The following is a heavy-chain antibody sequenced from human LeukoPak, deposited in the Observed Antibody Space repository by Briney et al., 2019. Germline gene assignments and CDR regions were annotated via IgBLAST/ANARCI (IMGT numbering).Heavy chain of an antibody. CDR3: ARSQGYSYGSSY. V-gene: IGHV1-69*13. Sequence: SVKVSCKASGGTFSSYAISWVRQAPGQRLEWMGGIIPIFGTANYAQKFQGRVTITADDSTGTAYMELTSLRSADTAVYYCARSQGYSYGSSYWGQGTLVTVSS. J-gene: IGHJ4*02. CDR2: IIPIFGTA. D-gene: IGHD5-12*01. CDR1: GGTFSSYA.